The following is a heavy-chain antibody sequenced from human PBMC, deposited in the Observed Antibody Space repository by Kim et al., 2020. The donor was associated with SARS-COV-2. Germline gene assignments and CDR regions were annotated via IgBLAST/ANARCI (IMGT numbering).Heavy chain of an antibody. CDR3: ARDYYDSSGYYHCGMDV. D-gene: IGHD3-22*01. J-gene: IGHJ6*02. CDR2: IKQDGSEK. CDR1: GFTFSSYW. Sequence: GGSLRLSCAASGFTFSSYWMSWVRQAPGKGLEWVANIKQDGSEKYYVDSVKGRFTISRDNAKNSLYLQMNSLRAEDTAEYYCARDYYDSSGYYHCGMDVWGQGTTVTGSS. V-gene: IGHV3-7*03.